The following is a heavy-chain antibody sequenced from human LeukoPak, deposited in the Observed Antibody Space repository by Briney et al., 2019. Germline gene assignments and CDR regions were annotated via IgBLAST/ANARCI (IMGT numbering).Heavy chain of an antibody. V-gene: IGHV1-8*02. D-gene: IGHD3-10*01. CDR1: GYTFTGYY. CDR3: ARGRRYYYGSGSHHY. J-gene: IGHJ4*02. CDR2: MNPNSGNT. Sequence: ASVKVSCKASGYTFTGYYMHWVRQATGQGLEWMGWMNPNSGNTGYAQKFQGRVTMTRNTSISTAYMELSSLRSGDTAVYYCARGRRYYYGSGSHHYWGQGTLVTVSS.